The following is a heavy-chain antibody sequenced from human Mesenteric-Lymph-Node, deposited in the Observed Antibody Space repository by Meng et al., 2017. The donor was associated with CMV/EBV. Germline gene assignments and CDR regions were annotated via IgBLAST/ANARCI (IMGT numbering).Heavy chain of an antibody. CDR2: IYSGGST. D-gene: IGHD2-2*01. CDR1: GFTVSSNY. CDR3: ARAGSGVVVPAVDFDY. Sequence: GESLKISCAASGFTVSSNYMSWVRQAPGKGLEWVSVIYSGGSTYYADSVKGRFTISRDNTKNSLYLQMNSLRAEDTAVYYCARAGSGVVVPAVDFDYWGQGTRVTVSS. J-gene: IGHJ4*02. V-gene: IGHV3-66*01.